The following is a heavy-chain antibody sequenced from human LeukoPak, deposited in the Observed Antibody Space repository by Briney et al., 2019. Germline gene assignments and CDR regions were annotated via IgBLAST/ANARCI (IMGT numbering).Heavy chain of an antibody. D-gene: IGHD1-26*01. CDR3: ARGASGNYHYFDY. CDR2: IYSSGSA. V-gene: IGHV4-4*07. J-gene: IGHJ4*02. Sequence: SETLSLTCTVSGGSISSYYWSWIRQPAGKGLEWIGRIYSSGSADYNPSLKSRVTLSVDTSKNQFSLQLSSVTAADTAVYYCARGASGNYHYFDYWGQGTLVTVSS. CDR1: GGSISSYY.